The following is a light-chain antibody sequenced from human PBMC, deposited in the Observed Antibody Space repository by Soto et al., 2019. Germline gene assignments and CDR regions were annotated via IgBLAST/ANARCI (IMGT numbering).Light chain of an antibody. V-gene: IGLV2-14*01. CDR3: NSYTSKSTGV. Sequence: QSALTQPASVSGSPGQSITISCTGTSSDVCGYNYVSWYQQHPGKAPKLIIYELSNRPSGVSNRFSGSKSGNTASLTISGLQAEDEADYYCNSYTSKSTGVFGTGTKVTVL. CDR1: SSDVCGYNY. CDR2: ELS. J-gene: IGLJ1*01.